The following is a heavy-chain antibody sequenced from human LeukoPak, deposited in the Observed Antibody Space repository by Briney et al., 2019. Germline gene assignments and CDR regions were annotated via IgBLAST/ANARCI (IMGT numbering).Heavy chain of an antibody. CDR1: GGTFSSYT. V-gene: IGHV1-69*02. J-gene: IGHJ1*01. Sequence: GSSVKVSCKASGGTFSSYTISWVRQAPGQGLEWMGRIIPILGIANYAQKFQGRVTITADKSTSTAYTELSSLRSEDTAVYYCASAPRGYDSSGYQHWGQGTLVTVSS. CDR3: ASAPRGYDSSGYQH. CDR2: IIPILGIA. D-gene: IGHD3-22*01.